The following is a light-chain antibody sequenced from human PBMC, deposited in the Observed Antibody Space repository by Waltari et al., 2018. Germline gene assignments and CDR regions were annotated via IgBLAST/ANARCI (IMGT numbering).Light chain of an antibody. CDR1: QTLLHRDGRTY. CDR3: MQGLHLPRT. J-gene: IGKJ1*01. Sequence: DVVMTQTPLSLSVTPGQPASISCKSSQTLLHRDGRTYLYWFLQKPGQSPQLLIYAVSSRLSGVSTKFSGSGSGTDFTLKISRVEAEDVGIYYCMQGLHLPRTFGQGTKVEMK. CDR2: AVS. V-gene: IGKV2-29*02.